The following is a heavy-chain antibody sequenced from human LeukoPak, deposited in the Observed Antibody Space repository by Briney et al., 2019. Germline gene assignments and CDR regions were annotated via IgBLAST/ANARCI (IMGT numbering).Heavy chain of an antibody. Sequence: GGSLRLSCAASGFTFSSYSMNRVRQAPGKGLEWVSSISSSSSYIYYADSVKGRFTISRDNAKNSLYLQMNSLRAEDTAVYYCARDLQAARDYWGQGTLVTVSS. CDR3: ARDLQAARDY. J-gene: IGHJ4*02. D-gene: IGHD4-11*01. CDR1: GFTFSSYS. V-gene: IGHV3-21*01. CDR2: ISSSSSYI.